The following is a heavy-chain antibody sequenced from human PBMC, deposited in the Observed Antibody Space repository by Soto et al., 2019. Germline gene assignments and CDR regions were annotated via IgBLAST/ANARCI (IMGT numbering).Heavy chain of an antibody. CDR2: IIPIFGTA. CDR1: GGTFSSYA. J-gene: IGHJ5*02. Sequence: QVQLVQSGAEVKKPGSSVKVSCKASGGTFSSYAISWVRQAPGQGLEWMGGIIPIFGTANYAQKFQGRDTKTADESRSTAHMELSSLRSEDTAVYYCARIVQLFETDNCFDPWGQGTLVTVSS. CDR3: ARIVQLFETDNCFDP. D-gene: IGHD2-21*01. V-gene: IGHV1-69*12.